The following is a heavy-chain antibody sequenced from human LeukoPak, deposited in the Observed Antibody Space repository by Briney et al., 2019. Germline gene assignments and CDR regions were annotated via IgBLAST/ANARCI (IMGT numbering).Heavy chain of an antibody. CDR3: ASGKWELDAFDI. V-gene: IGHV4-59*01. Sequence: PSETLSLTCTVSGGSLSSSYWSWIRQPPGKGLEWIGYIYYSGRTNYNPSLKSRVTISVDTSKKQFSLKLSSVTAADTALYYCASGKWELDAFDIWGQGTMVTVSS. CDR2: IYYSGRT. CDR1: GGSLSSSY. J-gene: IGHJ3*02. D-gene: IGHD1-26*01.